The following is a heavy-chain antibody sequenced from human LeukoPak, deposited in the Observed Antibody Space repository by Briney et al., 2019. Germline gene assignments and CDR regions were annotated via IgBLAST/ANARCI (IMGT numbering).Heavy chain of an antibody. CDR1: GFTFSSYI. CDR2: ISSSSSYI. Sequence: GGSLRLSCAASGFTFSSYIMNWVRQAPGKGLEWVSSISSSSSYIYYADSVKGRFTISRDNAKNSLYLQMNSLRAEDTAVYYCARDVVGASYYFDYWGQGTLVTVSS. D-gene: IGHD1-26*01. CDR3: ARDVVGASYYFDY. J-gene: IGHJ4*02. V-gene: IGHV3-21*01.